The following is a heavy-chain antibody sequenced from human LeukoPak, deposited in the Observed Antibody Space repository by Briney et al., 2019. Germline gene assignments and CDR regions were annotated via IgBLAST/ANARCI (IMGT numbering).Heavy chain of an antibody. CDR1: GYSFTSYW. CDR2: IYPGDSDT. CDR3: ARRTPITDSGSYYEFYDY. Sequence: GESLKISCKGSGYSFTSYWIGWVRQMPGKGLEWMGIIYPGDSDTRYSPSFQGQVTIPADKSISTAYLQWSSLKASDTAMYYCARRTPITDSGSYYEFYDYWGQGTLVSVSS. V-gene: IGHV5-51*01. J-gene: IGHJ4*02. D-gene: IGHD1-26*01.